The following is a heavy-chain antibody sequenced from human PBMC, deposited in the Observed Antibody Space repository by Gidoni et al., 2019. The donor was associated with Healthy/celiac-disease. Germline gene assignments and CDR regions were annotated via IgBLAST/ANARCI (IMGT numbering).Heavy chain of an antibody. J-gene: IGHJ4*02. CDR3: ARARRDYRTIDH. D-gene: IGHD4-4*01. CDR2: ISSSSSYI. V-gene: IGHV3-21*01. Sequence: EWVSSISSSSSYIYYADSVKGRFTISRDNAKNSLYLQMNSLRAEDTAVYYCARARRDYRTIDHWGQGTLVTVSS.